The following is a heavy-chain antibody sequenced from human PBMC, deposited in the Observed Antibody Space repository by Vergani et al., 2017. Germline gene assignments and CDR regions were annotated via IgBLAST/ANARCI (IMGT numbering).Heavy chain of an antibody. CDR2: IYHSGST. Sequence: QVQLQESGPGLVKPSETLSLTCAVSGYSISSGYYWGWIRQPPGKGLEWIGSIYHSGSTYYNPSLKSRVTISVDTSKNQFSLKLSSVTAAGTAVYYCARTAYGSGSCYGVAWRQGTLVTVSS. CDR1: GYSISSGYY. D-gene: IGHD3-10*01. J-gene: IGHJ5*02. V-gene: IGHV4-38-2*01. CDR3: ARTAYGSGSCYGVA.